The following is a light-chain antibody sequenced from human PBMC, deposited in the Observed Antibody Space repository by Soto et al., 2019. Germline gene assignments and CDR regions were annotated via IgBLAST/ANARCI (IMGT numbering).Light chain of an antibody. CDR1: QGISTA. J-gene: IGKJ4*01. CDR3: LQCSSYQP. CDR2: GAS. V-gene: IGKV1-13*02. Sequence: AIQVTQSPSSLSASVGDRVTINCRTRQGISTALAWYQQRPGGPPKLLIYGASTLECGVPSRFSGSGSGTDFTLVITKLQPEDFATYYFLQCSSYQPFGGGTKVEIK.